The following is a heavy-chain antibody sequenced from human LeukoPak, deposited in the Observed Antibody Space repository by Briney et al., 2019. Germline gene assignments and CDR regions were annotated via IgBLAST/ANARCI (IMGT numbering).Heavy chain of an antibody. Sequence: SETLSLTCTVSGGSISSSSHWWGWIRQPPGQGLEWIGSIHYTGSTYYNPSLKGRVTKSVDTSKNQFSLKLSSVTAAETAVYYCARHVGNSSAWGAELGALGLWGQGTMVSVSS. D-gene: IGHD6-19*01. CDR3: ARHVGNSSAWGAELGALGL. V-gene: IGHV4-39*01. J-gene: IGHJ3*01. CDR2: IHYTGST. CDR1: GGSISSSSHW.